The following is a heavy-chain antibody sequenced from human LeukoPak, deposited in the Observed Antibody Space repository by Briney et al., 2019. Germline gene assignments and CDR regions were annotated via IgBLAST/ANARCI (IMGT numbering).Heavy chain of an antibody. J-gene: IGHJ4*02. D-gene: IGHD2-2*01. CDR1: GFPLSTSGVG. V-gene: IGHV2-5*01. Sequence: SGPTLVKPTQTLTLTCTFSGFPLSTSGVGVGWIRQPPGKALEWLALIYWNDDKRYSPSLKSRLTITKDTSKNQVVLTMTNMDPVDTATYYCAHSDKYQLPFDYWGQGTLVTVSS. CDR3: AHSDKYQLPFDY. CDR2: IYWNDDK.